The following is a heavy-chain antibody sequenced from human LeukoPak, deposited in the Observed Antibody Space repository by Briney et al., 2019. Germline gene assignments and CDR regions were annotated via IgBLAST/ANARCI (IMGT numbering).Heavy chain of an antibody. D-gene: IGHD6-19*01. J-gene: IGHJ3*02. CDR1: GFPARRNY. V-gene: IGHV3-53*01. CDR3: AKDSVSGWKPGAFNI. Sequence: GGSLRLSCAASGFPARRNYMSWVRQVPGKGLEWVSIIYSGGNTYYADSVKGRFTIPRDDSKNTLYLQMNSLRAEDTAVYYCAKDSVSGWKPGAFNIWGQGTMVTVSS. CDR2: IYSGGNT.